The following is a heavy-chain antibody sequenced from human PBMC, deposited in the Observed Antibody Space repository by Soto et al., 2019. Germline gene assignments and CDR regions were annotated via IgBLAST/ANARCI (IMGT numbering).Heavy chain of an antibody. D-gene: IGHD6-6*01. CDR3: ERAEYSSSSLFDC. V-gene: IGHV4-38-2*01. CDR1: GYSISSGYY. Sequence: PSETLSLTCAVSGYSISSGYYWGWIRQPPGKGLEWIGSIYHSGSTYYNPSLKSRVTISVDTSKNQFSLKLSSVTAADTAVYYCERAEYSSSSLFDCWGQGTLVTVSS. CDR2: IYHSGST. J-gene: IGHJ4*02.